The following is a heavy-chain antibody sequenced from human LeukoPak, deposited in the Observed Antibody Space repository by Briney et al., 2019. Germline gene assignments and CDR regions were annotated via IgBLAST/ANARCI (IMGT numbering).Heavy chain of an antibody. CDR1: GFTFSSYW. Sequence: GALRLSCAASGFTFSSYWMHWVRQAPGKGLVWVSRINSDGSSTSYADSVKGRFTISRDNAKNTLYLQMNSLRAEDTAVYYCGRESNVLRYFDWLGYWGQGTLVTVSS. J-gene: IGHJ4*02. CDR2: INSDGSST. V-gene: IGHV3-74*01. CDR3: GRESNVLRYFDWLGY. D-gene: IGHD3-9*01.